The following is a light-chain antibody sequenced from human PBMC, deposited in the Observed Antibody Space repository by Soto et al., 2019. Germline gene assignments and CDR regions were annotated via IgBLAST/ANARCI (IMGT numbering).Light chain of an antibody. CDR2: GAS. CDR3: QQYNNWPRT. J-gene: IGKJ1*01. Sequence: EIVMTQSPGALSVSPGERATRSCRASQSVSSNLAWYQQKFGQAPRLLIYGASTRATGIPARFSGSGSGTDFTLTISSLQSEDLAVYYCQQYNNWPRTFGQGTKVEIK. CDR1: QSVSSN. V-gene: IGKV3-15*01.